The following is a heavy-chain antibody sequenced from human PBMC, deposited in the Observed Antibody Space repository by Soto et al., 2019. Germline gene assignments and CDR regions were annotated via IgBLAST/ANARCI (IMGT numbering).Heavy chain of an antibody. Sequence: QVQLVQSGAEVKKPGASVKVSCKTSGYTFTNHGINWVRQAPGQGLEWMGWINPYNANVNYAQKLQGRVTRTTDTSTSTAYMDLRSLTSDNTAVYSCARDRVAGIWGDALDIWGQGTMVTVSS. CDR3: ARDRVAGIWGDALDI. CDR1: GYTFTNHG. J-gene: IGHJ3*02. CDR2: INPYNANV. V-gene: IGHV1-18*04. D-gene: IGHD3-16*01.